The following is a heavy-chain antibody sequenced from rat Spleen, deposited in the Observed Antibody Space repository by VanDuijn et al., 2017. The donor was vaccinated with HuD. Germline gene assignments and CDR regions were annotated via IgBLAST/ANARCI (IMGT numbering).Heavy chain of an antibody. D-gene: IGHD1-7*01. CDR2: IWTGGST. CDR1: GFSLTSYN. Sequence: QVQLKESGPGLVQSSETLSLTCSVSGFSLTSYNVHWVRQPTGKGLEWMGVIWTGGSTDYSSALKSRLSISRDTSKSQVFLKMNSLQTEDIATYFCATHTTGSPWYFDYWGQGVMVTVSS. V-gene: IGHV2-30*01. CDR3: ATHTTGSPWYFDY. J-gene: IGHJ2*01.